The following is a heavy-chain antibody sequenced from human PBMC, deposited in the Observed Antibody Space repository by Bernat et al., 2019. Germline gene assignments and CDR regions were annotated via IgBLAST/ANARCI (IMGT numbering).Heavy chain of an antibody. J-gene: IGHJ5*02. D-gene: IGHD6-25*01. CDR2: FYYTGGT. Sequence: QLQLQESGPGLVKPSETLSLTCPVSGGSISSSSYYWGWIRQAPGKGLEWVGSFYYTGGTYYNPSLHSRVTMSVETSKNQFYLKLSSVTAADTAVYYCARGSSRYSWFDPWGQGTLVTVSS. CDR3: ARGSSRYSWFDP. V-gene: IGHV4-39*01. CDR1: GGSISSSSYY.